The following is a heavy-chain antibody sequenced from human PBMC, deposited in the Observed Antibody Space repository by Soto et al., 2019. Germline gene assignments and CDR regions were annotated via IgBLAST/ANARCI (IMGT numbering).Heavy chain of an antibody. CDR2: IYYSGST. Sequence: SETLSLTCTVSGGSISSYYWSWIRQPPGKGLEWIGYIYYSGSTNYNPSLKSRVTISVDTSKNQFSLKLSSVTAADTAVYYCARTLSDCSSTSCYGADPGLYYMDVWGKGTTVTVSS. CDR1: GGSISSYY. D-gene: IGHD2-2*01. CDR3: ARTLSDCSSTSCYGADPGLYYMDV. J-gene: IGHJ6*03. V-gene: IGHV4-59*08.